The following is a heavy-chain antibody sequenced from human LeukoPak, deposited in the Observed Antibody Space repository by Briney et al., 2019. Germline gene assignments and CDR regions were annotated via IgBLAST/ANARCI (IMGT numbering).Heavy chain of an antibody. Sequence: GGSLRLSCAASEFTFSNFGMHWVRQAPGKGLEWVAVISNDGRVQYYADSVKGRFTISRDNSKNTLSLQMNSLRAEDTAVYFCTKEGGPMLVTTERYSFDHWGQGTLVTVSS. D-gene: IGHD4-17*01. CDR1: EFTFSNFG. V-gene: IGHV3-30*18. CDR3: TKEGGPMLVTTERYSFDH. CDR2: ISNDGRVQ. J-gene: IGHJ4*02.